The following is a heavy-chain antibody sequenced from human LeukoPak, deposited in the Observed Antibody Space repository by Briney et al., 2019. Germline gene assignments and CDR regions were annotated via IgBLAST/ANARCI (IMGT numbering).Heavy chain of an antibody. CDR2: ISWNSGNI. V-gene: IGHV3-9*01. J-gene: IGHJ4*02. D-gene: IGHD3-22*01. CDR3: TIDISSSGYYYSDY. CDR1: GFTLYDYA. Sequence: SAGSLRLSCVASGFTLYDYAMHWVRQAPGKGLEGVSGISWNSGNIGYADSVKVRFTISRDNAKNSLYLQMNSLRAEDTALYYCTIDISSSGYYYSDYWGQGTLVTVSS.